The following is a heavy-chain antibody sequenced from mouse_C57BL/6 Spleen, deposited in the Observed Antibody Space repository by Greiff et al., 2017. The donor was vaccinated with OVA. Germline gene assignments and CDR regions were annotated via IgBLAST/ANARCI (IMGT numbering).Heavy chain of an antibody. Sequence: EVQLMESGGGLVQPGGSLSLSCAASGFTFTDYYMSWVRQPPGKGLEWLGFIRNKANGYTTEYSASVKGRFTISRDNSQSILYLQMNALRDEDSASYYCARENWYFDVWGTGTTVTVSS. CDR1: GFTFTDYY. CDR2: IRNKANGYTT. J-gene: IGHJ1*03. CDR3: ARENWYFDV. V-gene: IGHV7-3*04.